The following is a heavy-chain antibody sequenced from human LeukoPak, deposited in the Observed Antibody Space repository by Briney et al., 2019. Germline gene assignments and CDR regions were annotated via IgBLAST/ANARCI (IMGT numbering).Heavy chain of an antibody. CDR2: ISYDGSNK. J-gene: IGHJ5*02. V-gene: IGHV3-30*04. D-gene: IGHD6-13*01. CDR3: ARVYSSSWSRFDP. Sequence: PGGSLRLSCAASGFTFSIYAMHWVRQAPGKGLEWVAVISYDGSNKYYADSVKGRFTISRDNSKNTLYLQMNSLRAEDTAVYYCARVYSSSWSRFDPWGQGTLVTDSS. CDR1: GFTFSIYA.